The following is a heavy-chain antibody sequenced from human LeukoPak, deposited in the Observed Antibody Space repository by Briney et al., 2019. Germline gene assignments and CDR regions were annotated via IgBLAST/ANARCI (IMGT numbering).Heavy chain of an antibody. Sequence: PGGSLRLSCAASGFTLSDYYRDWVRQAPGKGLEWVARSRNKANSYSIAYAASVQGRFTISRNDSDNPVYLQMHSLKTADTAVYDCIRGTASGRYFEYWGQGTLVTVSS. CDR3: IRGTASGRYFEY. D-gene: IGHD1-26*01. CDR2: SRNKANSYSI. J-gene: IGHJ4*02. V-gene: IGHV3-72*01. CDR1: GFTLSDYY.